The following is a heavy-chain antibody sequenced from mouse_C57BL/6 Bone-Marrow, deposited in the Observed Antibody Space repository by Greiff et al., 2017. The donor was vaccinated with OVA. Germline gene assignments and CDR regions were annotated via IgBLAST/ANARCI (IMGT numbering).Heavy chain of an antibody. CDR2: ISSGGSYT. V-gene: IGHV5-6*01. J-gene: IGHJ3*01. Sequence: EVQLQESGGDLVKPGGSLKLSCAASGFTFSSYGMSWVRQTPDKRLEWVATISSGGSYTYYPDSVKGRFTISRDNAKNTLYLQMSSLKSEDTAMYYCARQGYYGSSPWFAYWGQGTLVTVSA. CDR1: GFTFSSYG. D-gene: IGHD1-1*01. CDR3: ARQGYYGSSPWFAY.